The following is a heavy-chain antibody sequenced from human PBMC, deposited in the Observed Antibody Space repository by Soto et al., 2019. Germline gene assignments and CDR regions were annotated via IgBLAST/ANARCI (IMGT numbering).Heavy chain of an antibody. V-gene: IGHV1-69*15. CDR1: GGTLSNYA. D-gene: IGHD5-18*01. CDR2: IIPIFDTA. Sequence: QVQLVQSGAEVKKPGSSEKVSCKTSGGTLSNYAISWLRQAPGQGPEWMGSIIPIFDTANYAQKFQGRVTITADESTSTVYMELSSLRSEDTAVYYCAREGVDSDVVTFFDYWGQGTLVTVSS. CDR3: AREGVDSDVVTFFDY. J-gene: IGHJ4*02.